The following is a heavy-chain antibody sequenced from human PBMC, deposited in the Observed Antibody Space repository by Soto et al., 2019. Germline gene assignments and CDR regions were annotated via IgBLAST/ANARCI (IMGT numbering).Heavy chain of an antibody. D-gene: IGHD4-17*01. CDR2: ISSSGSTI. V-gene: IGHV3-48*03. Sequence: PGGSLRLSCAASGFTFSSYEMNWVRQAPGKGLEWVSYISSSGSTIYYADSVKGRFTISRDNAKNSLYLQMNSLRAEDTAVYYCARRLGYGDYVSDYWGQGTLVTVSS. J-gene: IGHJ4*02. CDR3: ARRLGYGDYVSDY. CDR1: GFTFSSYE.